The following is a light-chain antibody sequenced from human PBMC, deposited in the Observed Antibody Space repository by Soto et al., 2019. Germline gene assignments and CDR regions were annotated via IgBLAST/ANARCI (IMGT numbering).Light chain of an antibody. CDR2: EAS. J-gene: IGKJ1*01. Sequence: DIQMTHSPSSLSASVGDRVTITCRASQSISSYLNWYQQKPGKAPKLLIYEASSLQSGVPSRFSGSGSGTDFTLTISSLQPEDFATYYCQQSDTTPWTFGQGSKVDIX. CDR1: QSISSY. CDR3: QQSDTTPWT. V-gene: IGKV1-39*01.